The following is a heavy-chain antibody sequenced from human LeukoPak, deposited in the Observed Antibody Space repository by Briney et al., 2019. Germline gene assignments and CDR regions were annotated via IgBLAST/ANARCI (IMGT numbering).Heavy chain of an antibody. Sequence: GGSLRLSSAAAGFTFSNYYMSWIRQAPGKGLEWVSYISSSGSTIYYADSVKDRFTISRDNAKNSRYLQMNSMRAEDTAVYYCARDRRLLKAFDIWGQGTMVTVSS. V-gene: IGHV3-11*01. J-gene: IGHJ3*02. CDR3: ARDRRLLKAFDI. CDR1: GFTFSNYY. CDR2: ISSSGSTI.